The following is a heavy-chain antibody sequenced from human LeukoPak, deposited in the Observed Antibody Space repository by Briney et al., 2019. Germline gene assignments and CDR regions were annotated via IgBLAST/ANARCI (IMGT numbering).Heavy chain of an antibody. CDR1: GFTFSAYS. Sequence: GGSLRLSCAASGFTFSAYSMNWVRQAPGKGLEWVSAISSSGSYTYSADSLKGRFIISRDNSKNSLYLQMNSLRAEDTAVYYCARDGSSSRGDYWGQGTLVTVSS. CDR2: ISSSGSYT. J-gene: IGHJ4*02. V-gene: IGHV3-21*01. CDR3: ARDGSSSRGDY. D-gene: IGHD6-13*01.